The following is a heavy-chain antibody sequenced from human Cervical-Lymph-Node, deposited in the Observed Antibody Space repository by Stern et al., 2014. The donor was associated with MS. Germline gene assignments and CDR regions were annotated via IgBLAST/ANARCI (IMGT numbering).Heavy chain of an antibody. V-gene: IGHV3-21*01. D-gene: IGHD5-12*01. CDR3: ASHSGYDASSFDY. Sequence: VQLVESGGGLVKPGGSLRLSCAASGFTFSSYSMNWVRQAPGKGLEWVSSISSSSSYIYYADSVKGRFTISRDNAKNSLYLQMNSLRAEDTAVYYCASHSGYDASSFDYWGQGTLVTVSS. J-gene: IGHJ4*02. CDR2: ISSSSSYI. CDR1: GFTFSSYS.